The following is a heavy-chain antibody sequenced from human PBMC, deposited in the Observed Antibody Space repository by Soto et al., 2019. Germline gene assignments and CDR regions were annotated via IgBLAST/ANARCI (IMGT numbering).Heavy chain of an antibody. CDR2: LNPNNGNT. CDR1: ENTFTNYD. Sequence: QAQLEQSGAEVKEPGASVKVSCKASENTFTNYDIIWVRQAPGQGLEWMGWLNPNNGNTGYAPKFRGRLTMTRDPSKRTAFMEMSSLTAEDTAVYYCSRSEVGDYMDVWGKGTTVTVSS. D-gene: IGHD3-3*01. J-gene: IGHJ6*03. CDR3: SRSEVGDYMDV. V-gene: IGHV1-8*01.